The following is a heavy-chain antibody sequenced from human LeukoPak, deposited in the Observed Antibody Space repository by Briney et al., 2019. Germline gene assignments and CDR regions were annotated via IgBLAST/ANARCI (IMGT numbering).Heavy chain of an antibody. Sequence: PSETLSLTCTVSGGSISSYYWSWIRQPPGKGLEWIGYINYSGSTNYNPSLKSRVTISVDTSKNQFSLKLSSVTAADTAVYYCARQRVYYGSGSYRNWFDPWGQGTLVTVSS. CDR3: ARQRVYYGSGSYRNWFDP. CDR1: GGSISSYY. J-gene: IGHJ5*02. V-gene: IGHV4-59*08. D-gene: IGHD3-10*01. CDR2: INYSGST.